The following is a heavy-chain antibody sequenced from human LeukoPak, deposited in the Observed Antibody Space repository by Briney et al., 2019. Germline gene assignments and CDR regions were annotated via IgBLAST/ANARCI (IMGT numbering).Heavy chain of an antibody. CDR1: GGSISSSSYY. CDR3: ARDPSLYYDILTGPGDFDY. CDR2: IYYSGST. V-gene: IGHV4-39*07. Sequence: PSETLSLTCTVSGGSISSSSYYWGWIRQPPGKGLEWIGSIYYSGSTYYNPSLKSRVTISVDTSKNQFSLKLSSVTAADTAVYYCARDPSLYYDILTGPGDFDYWGQGTLVTVSS. J-gene: IGHJ4*02. D-gene: IGHD3-9*01.